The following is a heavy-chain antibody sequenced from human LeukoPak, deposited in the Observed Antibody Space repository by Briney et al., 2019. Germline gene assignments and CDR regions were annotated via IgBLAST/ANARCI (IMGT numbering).Heavy chain of an antibody. CDR1: GYTFNSYG. Sequence: ASVKVSCKASGYTFNSYGISWVRQAPGQGLEWMGWMSADNGNTNYAKKLQGRVTMTTETSTSTAYMELRSLRSDDTAVYYCAREYSGSNWWFDPWGQGTLVTVSS. V-gene: IGHV1-18*01. CDR3: AREYSGSNWWFDP. J-gene: IGHJ5*02. CDR2: MSADNGNT. D-gene: IGHD1-26*01.